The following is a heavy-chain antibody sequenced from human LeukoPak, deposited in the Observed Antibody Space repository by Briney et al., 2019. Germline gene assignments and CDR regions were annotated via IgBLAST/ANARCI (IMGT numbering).Heavy chain of an antibody. J-gene: IGHJ4*02. Sequence: GESLKISCKGSGYSVTSYWIGWVRRMPGKGLEWMGIIYPGDSDTRYSPSFQGQVTISADKSISTAYLQWSSLKASDTAMYYCARSIAVANFYYFDYWGQGTLVTVSS. CDR3: ARSIAVANFYYFDY. CDR1: GYSVTSYW. CDR2: IYPGDSDT. D-gene: IGHD6-19*01. V-gene: IGHV5-51*01.